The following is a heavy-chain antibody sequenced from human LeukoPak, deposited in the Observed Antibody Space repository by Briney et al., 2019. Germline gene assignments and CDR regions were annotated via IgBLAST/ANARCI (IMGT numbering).Heavy chain of an antibody. V-gene: IGHV3-23*01. Sequence: GGSLRLSCAASGFTLSSYAMSWVRQAPGKGLEWASAISGSGGSTYYADSVKGRFTISRDNSKNTLYLQMNSPRAEDTAVYYCARDFHRRYYDSSGYNAFDIWGQGTMVTVSS. J-gene: IGHJ3*02. D-gene: IGHD3-22*01. CDR2: ISGSGGST. CDR1: GFTLSSYA. CDR3: ARDFHRRYYDSSGYNAFDI.